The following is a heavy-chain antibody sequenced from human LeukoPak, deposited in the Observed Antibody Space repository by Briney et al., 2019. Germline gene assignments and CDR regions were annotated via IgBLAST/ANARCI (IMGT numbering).Heavy chain of an antibody. Sequence: SETLSLTCTVSGGSISSGSYSWNWIRQPAGTGLECIGRIYTSGTTNYNPSLKSRVTMSVDTSKNQFSLKLSSVTAADTAVYYCASLWYCGGDCFYFDYWGQGTLVTVSS. D-gene: IGHD2-21*02. CDR2: IYTSGTT. CDR1: GGSISSGSYS. CDR3: ASLWYCGGDCFYFDY. V-gene: IGHV4-61*02. J-gene: IGHJ4*02.